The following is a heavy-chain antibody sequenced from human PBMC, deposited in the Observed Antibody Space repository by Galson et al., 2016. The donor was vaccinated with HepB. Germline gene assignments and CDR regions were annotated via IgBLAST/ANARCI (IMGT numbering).Heavy chain of an antibody. CDR3: ARRVDRRRDFDY. CDR1: GFPFSVYS. CDR2: ISYDGGNK. V-gene: IGHV3-30-3*01. Sequence: SLRLSCAASGFPFSVYSMHWVRQAPGKGLEWLAVISYDGGNKYYADSMKGRFTISKDNSKNMLYLHMNSLRTEDTALYFCARRVDRRRDFDYWGQGTLVTVSS. J-gene: IGHJ4*02.